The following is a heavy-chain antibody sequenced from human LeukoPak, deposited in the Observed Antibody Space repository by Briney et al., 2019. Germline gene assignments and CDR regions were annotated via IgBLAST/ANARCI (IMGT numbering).Heavy chain of an antibody. J-gene: IGHJ4*02. Sequence: GESLKISCKGSGYSFNAYYIAWVRQMPGKDLEWMGAIYPGDSDTTYSPSLQGQVTISADKSATTAYLQWSSLKASDTAMYYCARQEGFDYWGQGTLVTVSS. CDR2: IYPGDSDT. CDR1: GYSFNAYY. CDR3: ARQEGFDY. V-gene: IGHV5-51*01.